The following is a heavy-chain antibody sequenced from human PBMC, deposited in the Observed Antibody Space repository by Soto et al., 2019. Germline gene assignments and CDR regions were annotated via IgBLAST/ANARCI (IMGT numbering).Heavy chain of an antibody. V-gene: IGHV3-9*01. CDR1: GFTFDDYA. Sequence: EVQLVESGGGLVQPGRSLRLSCAASGFTFDDYAMHWVRQAPGKGLEWVSGISWNSGSIGYADSVKGRFTISRDNAKNYLYLQMNSLRAEDTALYYCAKDIGGGGSYYDYYYGMDVWGQGTTVTVSS. CDR3: AKDIGGGGSYYDYYYGMDV. D-gene: IGHD1-26*01. J-gene: IGHJ6*02. CDR2: ISWNSGSI.